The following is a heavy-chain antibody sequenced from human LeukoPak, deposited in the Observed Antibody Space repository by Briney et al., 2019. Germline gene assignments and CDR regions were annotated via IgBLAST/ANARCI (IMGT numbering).Heavy chain of an antibody. V-gene: IGHV3-49*04. CDR1: GFTFGDSA. Sequence: PGGSLRLSCTTSGFTFGDSAMSWVRQAPGKGQEWLGFIRSAHYGGTTEYVAPVRGRFTISRDDSKSIAYLQMNSLKTEDTAVYYCTREVDTRSPYWGQGTLVTVSS. D-gene: IGHD1-26*01. CDR2: IRSAHYGGTT. J-gene: IGHJ4*02. CDR3: TREVDTRSPY.